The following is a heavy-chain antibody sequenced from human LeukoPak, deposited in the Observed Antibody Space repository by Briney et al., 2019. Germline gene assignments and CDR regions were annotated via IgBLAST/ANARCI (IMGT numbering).Heavy chain of an antibody. CDR2: ISTGGDI. V-gene: IGHV4-4*08. D-gene: IGHD3-3*01. Sequence: PSDTLSLTCAVSAGSICNSYCSWARQPPGKGLEFIGYISTGGDINYSPSLRSRATMSINPPNNQLSLTLTSVTTADTAVYFCVRGPGRGYDNEPWGQGSLVTVSS. CDR1: AGSICNSY. CDR3: VRGPGRGYDNEP. J-gene: IGHJ5*02.